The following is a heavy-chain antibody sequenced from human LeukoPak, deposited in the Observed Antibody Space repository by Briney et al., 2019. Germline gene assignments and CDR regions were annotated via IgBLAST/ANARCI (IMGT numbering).Heavy chain of an antibody. D-gene: IGHD6-19*01. V-gene: IGHV3-23*01. CDR3: VKDWSSGWYLGSWFDP. CDR1: GFTFSSYA. J-gene: IGHJ5*02. Sequence: GGSLRLSCAASGFTFSSYAMSWVRQAPGKGLEWVSAISGSGGSTYYADSVKGRFTISRDNSKNTLYLQMNSLRAEDTAVYYCVKDWSSGWYLGSWFDPWGQGTLVTVSS. CDR2: ISGSGGST.